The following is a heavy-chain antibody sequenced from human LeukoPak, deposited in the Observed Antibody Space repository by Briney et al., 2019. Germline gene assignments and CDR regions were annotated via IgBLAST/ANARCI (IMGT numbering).Heavy chain of an antibody. CDR1: GGSFSSYY. CDR2: IYYSGST. D-gene: IGHD2-2*01. CDR3: VTLPGFMTGVYRLDFDY. J-gene: IGHJ4*02. Sequence: SETLSLTCAVYGGSFSSYYWSWIRQPPRKGLGWIGYIYYSGSTNYNPSLKSRVTLSVDTSKNQFSLRPSSVTAADTGVYYCVTLPGFMTGVYRLDFDYWGQGTLVTVSS. V-gene: IGHV4-59*01.